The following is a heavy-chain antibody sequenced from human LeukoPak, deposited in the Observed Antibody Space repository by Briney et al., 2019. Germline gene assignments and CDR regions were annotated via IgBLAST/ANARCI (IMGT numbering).Heavy chain of an antibody. J-gene: IGHJ3*02. D-gene: IGHD1-26*01. CDR1: GGSISSYY. CDR2: IYYSGST. CDR3: ARDSDIDAFDI. V-gene: IGHV4-59*01. Sequence: SETLSLTCTVSGGSISSYYWSWIRQPPGQGLEWIGYIYYSGSTNYNPSLKSRVTISVDTSKNQFSLKLSSVTAADTAVYYCARDSDIDAFDIWGQGTMVTVSS.